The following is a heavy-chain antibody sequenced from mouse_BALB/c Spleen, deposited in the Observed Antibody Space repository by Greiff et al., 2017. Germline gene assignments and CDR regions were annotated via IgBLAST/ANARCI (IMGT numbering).Heavy chain of an antibody. Sequence: VQLQQSGAELVRPGASVTLSCKASGYTFTDYEMHWVKQTPVHGLEWIGAIDPETGGTAYNQKFKGKATLTADKSSSTAYMELRSLTSEDSAVYYCTRRTVVATDYWGQGTTLTVSS. CDR1: GYTFTDYE. J-gene: IGHJ2*01. CDR3: TRRTVVATDY. D-gene: IGHD1-1*01. V-gene: IGHV1-15*01. CDR2: IDPETGGT.